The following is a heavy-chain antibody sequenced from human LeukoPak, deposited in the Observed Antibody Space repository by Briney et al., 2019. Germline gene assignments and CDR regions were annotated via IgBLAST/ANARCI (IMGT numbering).Heavy chain of an antibody. CDR1: GYTFTSYG. J-gene: IGHJ4*02. V-gene: IGHV1-2*04. CDR2: INPNSGGT. CDR3: AREGGSSGWYDY. D-gene: IGHD6-19*01. Sequence: ASVKVSCKASGYTFTSYGISWVRQAPGQGLEWMGWINPNSGGTNYAQKFQGWVTVTRDTSISTAYMELSRLRSDDTAVYYCAREGGSSGWYDYWGQGTLVTVSS.